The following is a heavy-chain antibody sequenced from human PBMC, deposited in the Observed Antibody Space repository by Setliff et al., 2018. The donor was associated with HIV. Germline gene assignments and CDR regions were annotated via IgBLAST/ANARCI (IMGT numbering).Heavy chain of an antibody. CDR3: ARHYYSSRSHSYFDD. V-gene: IGHV5-51*01. CDR2: IYPGDSDT. CDR1: GYSFTSYW. D-gene: IGHD3-10*01. J-gene: IGHJ4*02. Sequence: GESLKISCKGSGYSFTSYWIGWVRQMPGKGLEWMGIIYPGDSDTRYSPSFQGQVTISADKSISTAYLQWSSLKASDTAIYYCARHYYSSRSHSYFDDWGQGTLVTVSS.